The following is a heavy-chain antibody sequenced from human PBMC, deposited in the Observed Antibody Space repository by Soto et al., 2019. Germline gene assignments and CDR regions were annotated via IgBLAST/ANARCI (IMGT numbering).Heavy chain of an antibody. CDR2: ISYDGSNK. Sequence: GGSLRLSCAASGFTFSSYAMHWVRQAPGKGLEWVAVISYDGSNKYYADSVKGRFTISRDNSKNTLYLQMNSLRAEDTAVYYCARETGFGELLNYFDYWGQGTLVTVSS. D-gene: IGHD3-10*01. CDR1: GFTFSSYA. CDR3: ARETGFGELLNYFDY. V-gene: IGHV3-30-3*01. J-gene: IGHJ4*02.